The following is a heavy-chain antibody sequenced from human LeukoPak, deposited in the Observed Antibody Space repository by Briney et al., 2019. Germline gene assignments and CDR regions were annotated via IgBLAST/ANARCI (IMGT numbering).Heavy chain of an antibody. CDR1: GFSLSTSGVG. CDR2: IYWDDDK. V-gene: IGHV2-5*02. D-gene: IGHD2-15*01. CDR3: ALFGYCSGGSCYRY. Sequence: SGPTLVSPTQTLTLTCTFSGFSLSTSGVGVGWIRQPPGQAPEWLALIYWDDDKRYSPSLKSRLTITKDTPKNQVVLTMTNMDPVDTATYYCALFGYCSGGSCYRYWGQGTLVTVSS. J-gene: IGHJ4*02.